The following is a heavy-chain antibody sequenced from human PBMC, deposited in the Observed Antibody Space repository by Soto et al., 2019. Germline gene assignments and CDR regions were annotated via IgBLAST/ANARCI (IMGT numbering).Heavy chain of an antibody. D-gene: IGHD1-26*01. V-gene: IGHV4-39*01. Sequence: PSETLSLTCTVSGGSISSSSYCWGWIRQPPGKGLEWIGSIYYSGSTYYNPSLKSRVTISVDTSKNQFSLKLSSVTAADTAVYYCARHSGSYYFDYWGQGTLVTVS. CDR3: ARHSGSYYFDY. J-gene: IGHJ4*02. CDR2: IYYSGST. CDR1: GGSISSSSYC.